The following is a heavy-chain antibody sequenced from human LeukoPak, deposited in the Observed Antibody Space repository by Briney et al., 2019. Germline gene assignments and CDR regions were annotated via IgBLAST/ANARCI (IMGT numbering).Heavy chain of an antibody. CDR3: AREDLRLHFDY. D-gene: IGHD2-15*01. CDR1: GGSFSGYY. J-gene: IGHJ4*02. V-gene: IGHV4-34*01. CDR2: INHSGST. Sequence: PSETLSLTCAVYGGSFSGYYWSWIRQPPGKGLEWIGEINHSGSTNYNPSLKSRVTISVDTSKNQFSLKLSSVTAADTAVYYCAREDLRLHFDYWAQGTLVTVSS.